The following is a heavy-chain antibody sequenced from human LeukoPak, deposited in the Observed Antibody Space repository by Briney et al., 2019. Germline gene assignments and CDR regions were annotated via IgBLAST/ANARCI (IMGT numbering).Heavy chain of an antibody. CDR3: ARSRGGVTGY. J-gene: IGHJ4*02. D-gene: IGHD3-16*01. Sequence: SETLSLTCTVSGGSISSGGYYWSWIRQHPGKGLEWIGYIYYSGSTYYNPSLKSRVTISVDTSKNQSSLKLSSVTAADTAVYYCARSRGGVTGYWGQGTLVTVSS. CDR2: IYYSGST. CDR1: GGSISSGGYY. V-gene: IGHV4-31*03.